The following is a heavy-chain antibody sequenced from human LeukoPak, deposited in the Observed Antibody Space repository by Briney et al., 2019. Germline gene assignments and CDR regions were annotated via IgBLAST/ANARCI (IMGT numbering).Heavy chain of an antibody. Sequence: GGSLRLSCAASGFTFSSYWMHWVRQAPGKGLVWVSRINSDGSSTSYADPVKGRFTISRDNAKNTLYLQMNSLRAEDTAVYYCARGPRAYSSGYYYPFDYWGQGTLVTVSS. V-gene: IGHV3-74*01. CDR1: GFTFSSYW. CDR2: INSDGSST. CDR3: ARGPRAYSSGYYYPFDY. D-gene: IGHD3-22*01. J-gene: IGHJ4*02.